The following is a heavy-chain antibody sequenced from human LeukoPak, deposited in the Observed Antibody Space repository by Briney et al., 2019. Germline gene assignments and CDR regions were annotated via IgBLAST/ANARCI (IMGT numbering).Heavy chain of an antibody. V-gene: IGHV3-30*02. CDR3: AKDSTYYYDSSGHDAFDI. Sequence: PGGSLRLSCAASGFTFSSYRMHWVRQAPGKGLEWVAFIRYDGSNKYYADSVKGRFTISRDNSKNTLYLQMNSLRAEDTAVYYCAKDSTYYYDSSGHDAFDIWGQGTMVTVSS. J-gene: IGHJ3*02. CDR1: GFTFSSYR. D-gene: IGHD3-22*01. CDR2: IRYDGSNK.